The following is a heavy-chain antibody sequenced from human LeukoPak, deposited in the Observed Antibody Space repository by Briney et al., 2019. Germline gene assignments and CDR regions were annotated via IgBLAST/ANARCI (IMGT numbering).Heavy chain of an antibody. CDR1: GGSISSYY. CDR2: IYYSGST. D-gene: IGHD5-18*01. J-gene: IGHJ4*02. CDR3: ARALGSYGLYFDY. Sequence: SETLSLTCTVSGGSISSYYWSWIRQPPGKGLEWIGYIYYSGSTNYNPSLKSRVTISVDTSKNQFSLKLSSVTAADTAVYYCARALGSYGLYFDYWGQGTLVTVSS. V-gene: IGHV4-59*01.